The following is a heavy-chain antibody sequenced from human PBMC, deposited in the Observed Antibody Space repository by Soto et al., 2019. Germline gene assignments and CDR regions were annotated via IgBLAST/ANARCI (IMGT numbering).Heavy chain of an antibody. D-gene: IGHD4-17*01. CDR3: AKKGTTVTTNFDY. V-gene: IGHV3-23*01. CDR1: GFTFSHDA. J-gene: IGHJ4*02. Sequence: PGGSLRLSCAASGFTFSHDAMNWVRQAPGKGLEWVSVIRASGGSTNYADYVKGRFTISRDNSKNTLYLQMNSLRPEDTAVYYCAKKGTTVTTNFDYWGQGTKVTVSS. CDR2: IRASGGST.